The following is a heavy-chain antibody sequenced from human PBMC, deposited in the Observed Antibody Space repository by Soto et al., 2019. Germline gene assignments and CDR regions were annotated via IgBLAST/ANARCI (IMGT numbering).Heavy chain of an antibody. CDR2: INAYNGNT. J-gene: IGHJ4*02. CDR1: GYTFTSYG. V-gene: IGHV1-18*01. CDR3: ARDWFGVDY. Sequence: QVQLVQSGAEVKKPGASVKVSCKASGYTFTSYGISWVRQAPGQGLEWMGWINAYNGNTNYAQNLQGRLTMTTDTSTSKADMELRSLRSDDTAVYYCARDWFGVDYWGQGTLVTVSS. D-gene: IGHD3-16*01.